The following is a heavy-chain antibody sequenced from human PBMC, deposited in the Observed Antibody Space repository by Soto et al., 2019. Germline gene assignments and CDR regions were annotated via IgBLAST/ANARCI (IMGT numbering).Heavy chain of an antibody. D-gene: IGHD6-13*01. Sequence: AASVQVSCNAAGGPFSSYSISWVQQAHGQGLEWMGGIIPIFGTANYAQKFQGRVTITADKSTSTAYMELSSLRSEDTAGYYCARAAHSYYYYGMDVWGQGTTVTVSS. J-gene: IGHJ6*02. V-gene: IGHV1-69*06. CDR3: ARAAHSYYYYGMDV. CDR2: IIPIFGTA. CDR1: GGPFSSYS.